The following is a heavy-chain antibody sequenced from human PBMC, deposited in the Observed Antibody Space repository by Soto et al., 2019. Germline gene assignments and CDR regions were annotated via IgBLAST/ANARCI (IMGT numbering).Heavy chain of an antibody. Sequence: SVKVSCKASGGIFSSYAINWVRQAPGQGLEWMGGIIPIFGTAKYAQKFQGRVTFTADESTSTAYMELSSLRSEDTAVYYCARVRNYGDSAPFDPWGQGTLVTVSS. CDR2: IIPIFGTA. D-gene: IGHD4-17*01. CDR3: ARVRNYGDSAPFDP. CDR1: GGIFSSYA. J-gene: IGHJ5*02. V-gene: IGHV1-69*13.